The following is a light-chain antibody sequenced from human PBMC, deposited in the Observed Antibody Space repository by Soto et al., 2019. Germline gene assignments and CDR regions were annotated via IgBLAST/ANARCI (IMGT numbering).Light chain of an antibody. J-gene: IGKJ1*01. CDR2: GAS. Sequence: EIVMTQSPATLSVFPGERATLSCRASQSLSTNLSWYQQQPGQAPRLLIYGASSRATGIPARFSGSGSGTEFTLTISSLQYEDFAVYYWQQYKNWPMTFGQGTKVEIK. CDR1: QSLSTN. CDR3: QQYKNWPMT. V-gene: IGKV3-15*01.